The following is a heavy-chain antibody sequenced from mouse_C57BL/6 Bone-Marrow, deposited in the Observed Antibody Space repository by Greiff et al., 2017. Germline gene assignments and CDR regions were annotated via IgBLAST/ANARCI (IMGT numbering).Heavy chain of an antibody. CDR3: AREGLYGKGAMDY. CDR2: IYPGGGYT. V-gene: IGHV1-63*01. Sequence: VQLQQSGAELVRPGTSVKMSCKASGYTFTNYWIGWAKQRPGHGLEWIGDIYPGGGYTNYNEKFKGKATLTADKSSSTAYMQFSSLTSEDSAIYYCAREGLYGKGAMDYWGQGTSVTVSS. D-gene: IGHD2-1*01. J-gene: IGHJ4*01. CDR1: GYTFTNYW.